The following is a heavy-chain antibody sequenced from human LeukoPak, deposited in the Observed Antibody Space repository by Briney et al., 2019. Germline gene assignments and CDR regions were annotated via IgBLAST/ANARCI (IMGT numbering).Heavy chain of an antibody. D-gene: IGHD3-22*01. CDR2: INPNSGGT. CDR3: ARGSNYYDSRGDAFDI. V-gene: IGHV1-2*02. CDR1: GYTFTGYY. J-gene: IGHJ3*02. Sequence: GASVKVSCKASGYTFTGYYMHWVRQAPGQGLEWMGWINPNSGGTNYAQKFQGRVTMTRDTSISTAYMELSRLRSDDTAVYYCARGSNYYDSRGDAFDIWGQGTVVTVSS.